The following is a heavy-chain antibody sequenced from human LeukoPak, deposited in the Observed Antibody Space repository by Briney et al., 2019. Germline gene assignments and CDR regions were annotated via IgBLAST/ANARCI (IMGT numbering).Heavy chain of an antibody. CDR2: IRYDGSNK. J-gene: IGHJ3*02. Sequence: GGSLRLSCAASGFTFSSYGMHWVRQAPGKGLEWVAFIRYDGSNKYYADSVKGRFTISRDNSKNTLYLQMNSLRAEDTAVYYCAKDLVYYGSGSLDAFDIWGQGTMVTVSS. CDR3: AKDLVYYGSGSLDAFDI. CDR1: GFTFSSYG. V-gene: IGHV3-30*02. D-gene: IGHD3-10*01.